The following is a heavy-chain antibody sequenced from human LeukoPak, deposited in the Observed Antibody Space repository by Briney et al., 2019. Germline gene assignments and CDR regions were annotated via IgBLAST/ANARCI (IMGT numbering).Heavy chain of an antibody. CDR3: ARHSSLIPFDY. CDR2: IYYSGST. Sequence: SETLSLTCTVSGGSISNYDWSWIRQPPGKGLEWIGYIYYSGSTKYNPSLESRVTISVDTSKNQFSLNLSSVTAADSAVYYCARHSSLIPFDYWGQGTLVTVSS. J-gene: IGHJ4*02. D-gene: IGHD2-21*01. V-gene: IGHV4-59*08. CDR1: GGSISNYD.